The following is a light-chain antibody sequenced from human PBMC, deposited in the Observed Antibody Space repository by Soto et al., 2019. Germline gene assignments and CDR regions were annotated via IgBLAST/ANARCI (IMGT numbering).Light chain of an antibody. V-gene: IGKV1-27*01. J-gene: IGKJ4*01. Sequence: DIQMTQSPSTVSASVGDRVTITCRASEDMSTWMAWYQQKPGKAPKLLIYAASTLQAGVPSRFSGSGSGTDFTLTISSLQPEDVAAYYCQKYNSAPLTFGGGTKVDIK. CDR1: EDMSTW. CDR3: QKYNSAPLT. CDR2: AAS.